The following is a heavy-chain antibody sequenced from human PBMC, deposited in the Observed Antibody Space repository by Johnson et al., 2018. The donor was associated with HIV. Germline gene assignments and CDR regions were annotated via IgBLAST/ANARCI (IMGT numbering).Heavy chain of an antibody. CDR3: ATDVYGAREWRPAFDI. J-gene: IGHJ3*02. V-gene: IGHV3-30*04. CDR1: GFTFSSYA. CDR2: ISYDGSNK. D-gene: IGHD4-17*01. Sequence: QMLLVESGGDMVQPGRSLRLSCAASGFTFSSYAMHWVRQAPGKGLEWVAVISYDGSNKYYADSVKGRFTISRDNAKNSLYLQMNSLRAEDTALYYCATDVYGAREWRPAFDIWGQGTMVTVSS.